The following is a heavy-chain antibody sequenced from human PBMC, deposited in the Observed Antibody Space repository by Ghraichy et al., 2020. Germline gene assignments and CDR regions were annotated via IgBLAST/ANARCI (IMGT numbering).Heavy chain of an antibody. J-gene: IGHJ3*02. CDR2: VKPDGSEK. CDR3: AKCRGSTWNDALDI. V-gene: IGHV3-7*01. CDR1: GFMFSSYW. D-gene: IGHD6-13*01. Sequence: GSLNISCAASGFMFSSYWMTWVRQAPGKGLEWVANVKPDGSEKNYVGSVKGRFTISRDNAKKSLYLQMNSLRAEDTAVYFCAKCRGSTWNDALDIWGQGTMVTVSS.